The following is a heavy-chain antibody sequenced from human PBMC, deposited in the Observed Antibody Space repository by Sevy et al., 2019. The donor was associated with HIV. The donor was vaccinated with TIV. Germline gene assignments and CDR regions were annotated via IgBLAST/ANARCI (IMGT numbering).Heavy chain of an antibody. CDR2: VTSDGTT. D-gene: IGHD3-16*01. CDR1: GLTLTTTG. J-gene: IGHJ4*02. CDR3: AGGDTTMITDFDY. V-gene: IGHV3-23*01. Sequence: GGSLRLSCAASGLTLTTTGMSWVRQAPGKGLEWVAGVTSDGTTYYADSVRDRFTVSRDNSKNTLYLQLNSLRADDTAVFYCAGGDTTMITDFDYWGQGTLVTVSS.